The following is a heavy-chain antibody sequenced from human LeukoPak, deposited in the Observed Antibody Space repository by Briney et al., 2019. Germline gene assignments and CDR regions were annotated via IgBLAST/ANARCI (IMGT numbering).Heavy chain of an antibody. V-gene: IGHV1-2*02. CDR1: VYSLTGYY. Sequence: ASVKVSREGSVYSLTGYYIHSVRQAPRHGREWVGWINPDSGDTEYSQRFQGRITLTSDTSVTTAYMELSSLSSDDTAIFYCATVAAIRRFYFDFWGQGTLVTVSS. CDR3: ATVAAIRRFYFDF. CDR2: INPDSGDT. J-gene: IGHJ4*02. D-gene: IGHD3-3*01.